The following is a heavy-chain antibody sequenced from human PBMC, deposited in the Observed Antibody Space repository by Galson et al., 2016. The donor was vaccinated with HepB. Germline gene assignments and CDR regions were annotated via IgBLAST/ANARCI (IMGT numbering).Heavy chain of an antibody. D-gene: IGHD1-20*01. Sequence: PALVKPTQTLTLTCTFSGFSLTTSGVGVGWIRQPPGKALEWLALIYWNDDKRNSPSLKSRLTILKDTSKNQVVLTMTNLDPVDTATYYCAHLVNWNPLSYFDYWRPGILVTVSS. CDR1: GFSLTTSGVG. V-gene: IGHV2-5*01. CDR3: AHLVNWNPLSYFDY. CDR2: IYWNDDK. J-gene: IGHJ4*02.